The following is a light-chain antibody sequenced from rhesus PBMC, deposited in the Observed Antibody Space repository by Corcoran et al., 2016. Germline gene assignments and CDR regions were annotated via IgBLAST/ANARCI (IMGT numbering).Light chain of an antibody. CDR1: QGISSW. CDR2: AAS. J-gene: IGKJ1*01. V-gene: IGKV1-33*02. CDR3: QQHNSYPWT. Sequence: DIQMTQSPSSLSASVGDRVTITCQASQGISSWLAWYQQKPGKAPKLLIYAASNLQSGGPARFSGIGSWTDCTLTISSLQPEDFATYYCQQHNSYPWTFGQGTKVEIK.